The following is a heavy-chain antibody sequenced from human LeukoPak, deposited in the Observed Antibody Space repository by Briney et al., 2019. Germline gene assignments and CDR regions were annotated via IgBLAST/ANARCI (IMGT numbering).Heavy chain of an antibody. CDR2: ISYDGSNK. CDR1: EFTFSSYG. V-gene: IGHV3-30*03. J-gene: IGHJ6*02. Sequence: GGSLRLSCAASEFTFSSYGMHWVRQAPGKGLEWVAVISYDGSNKYYADSVKGRFTISRDNSKNTLYLQMSSLRAEDTAVYYCATSASRHCSSTSCYYYYGMDVWGQGTTVTVSS. CDR3: ATSASRHCSSTSCYYYYGMDV. D-gene: IGHD2-2*01.